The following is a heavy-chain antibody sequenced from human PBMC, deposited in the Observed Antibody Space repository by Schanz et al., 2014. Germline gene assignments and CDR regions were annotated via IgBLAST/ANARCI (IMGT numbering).Heavy chain of an antibody. V-gene: IGHV3-30*04. CDR1: GFSFSGFA. J-gene: IGHJ4*02. CDR2: TSTDGTKT. Sequence: QVQLEESGGGVVQPGGSLRLSCVASGFSFSGFAVHWVRQAPGQGLEKVAVTSTDGTKTYYAASVRGRFTISRDNSKNTVYLQMNSLRSEDTAVYYCARDKGGYYPFDYWGQGSLVTVSS. CDR3: ARDKGGYYPFDY. D-gene: IGHD3-22*01.